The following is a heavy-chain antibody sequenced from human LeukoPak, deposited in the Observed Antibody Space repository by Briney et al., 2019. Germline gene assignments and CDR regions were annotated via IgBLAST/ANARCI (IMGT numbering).Heavy chain of an antibody. J-gene: IGHJ4*02. D-gene: IGHD3-22*01. CDR1: GGTFSSYA. CDR2: IIPILGIA. CDR3: ARDSYYYDSSGYYEGGVFDY. Sequence: SVKVSCKSSGGTFSSYAISWVRQAPGQGLEWMGRIIPILGIANYAQKFQGRVTIAADKSTSTAYMELSSLRSEDTAGYYCARDSYYYDSSGYYEGGVFDYWGQGTLVTVSS. V-gene: IGHV1-69*04.